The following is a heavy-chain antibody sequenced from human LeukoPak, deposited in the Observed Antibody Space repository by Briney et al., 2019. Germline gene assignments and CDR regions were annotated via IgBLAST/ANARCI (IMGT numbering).Heavy chain of an antibody. Sequence: GGALRLSCAASGFTFSSYSMNWVRQAPGKGVEWVSSISSSSSYIYYADSVKGGFTISRENAKNSLYLQMNSLRAEDTAVYYCARADFCSGGSCYPYPFDYWGQGTLVTVSS. CDR1: GFTFSSYS. CDR3: ARADFCSGGSCYPYPFDY. CDR2: ISSSSSYI. J-gene: IGHJ4*02. D-gene: IGHD2-15*01. V-gene: IGHV3-21*01.